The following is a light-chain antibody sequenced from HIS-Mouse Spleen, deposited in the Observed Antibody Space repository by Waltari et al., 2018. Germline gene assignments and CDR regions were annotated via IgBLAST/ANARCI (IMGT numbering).Light chain of an antibody. Sequence: QSALTQPASVSGSPGQPITIPCTGTSRDVGGYHYVSWYQQHPGKAPKLMIYEVSNRPSGVSNRFSGSKSGNTASLTISGLQAEDEADYYCSSYTSSSSWVFGGGTKLTVL. V-gene: IGLV2-14*01. CDR3: SSYTSSSSWV. CDR2: EVS. CDR1: SRDVGGYHY. J-gene: IGLJ3*02.